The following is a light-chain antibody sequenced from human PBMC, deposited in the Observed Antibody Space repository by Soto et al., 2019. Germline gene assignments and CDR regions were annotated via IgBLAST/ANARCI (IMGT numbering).Light chain of an antibody. V-gene: IGKV3-15*01. J-gene: IGKJ1*01. CDR3: QEYNDWPLRT. CDR2: GAS. Sequence: EIVLTQSPATLSLSPGERATLSCRASQSVSSYLAWYQQKPGQAPRLLISGASTRATGIPARFSGSGSGTEFTLTISSLESDDFALYFCQEYNDWPLRTFGQGTKVDI. CDR1: QSVSSY.